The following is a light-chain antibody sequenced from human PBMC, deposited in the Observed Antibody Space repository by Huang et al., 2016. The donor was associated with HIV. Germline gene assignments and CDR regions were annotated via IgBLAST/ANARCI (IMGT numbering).Light chain of an antibody. CDR3: QQYNNWPMYT. CDR1: ESIGNN. CDR2: GAS. V-gene: IGKV3-15*01. Sequence: EIVMTQSPVTLSVSPGERATLSCRASESIGNNLAWYQQKPGQAPSLLMYGASTRAASFPARFSGSGSGTEFTLTISSPQSEDFAVYFCQQYNNWPMYTFGQGTKLEIK. J-gene: IGKJ2*01.